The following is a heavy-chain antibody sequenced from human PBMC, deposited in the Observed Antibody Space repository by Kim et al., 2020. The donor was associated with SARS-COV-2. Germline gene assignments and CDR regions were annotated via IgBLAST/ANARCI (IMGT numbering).Heavy chain of an antibody. J-gene: IGHJ6*02. Sequence: SETLSLTCAVYGGSFSGYYWSWIRQPPGKGLEWIGEINHSGSTNYNPSLKSRVTISVDTSKNQFSLKLSSVTAADTAVYYCAIGTYSNYRGYYYYYGMDVWGQGTTVTVSS. CDR1: GGSFSGYY. V-gene: IGHV4-34*01. CDR2: INHSGST. D-gene: IGHD4-4*01. CDR3: AIGTYSNYRGYYYYYGMDV.